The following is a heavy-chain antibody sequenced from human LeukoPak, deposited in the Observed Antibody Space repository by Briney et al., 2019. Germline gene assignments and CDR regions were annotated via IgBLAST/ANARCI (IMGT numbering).Heavy chain of an antibody. V-gene: IGHV3-9*01. Sequence: GRSLRLSCAASGFTFDDYAMHWVRQAPGKGLEWVSGISWNSGSIGYADSVKGRFTISRDNAKNSLYLQMNSLRAEDTALFYWXXDILGDSSGDSWGQGTLVTVSS. D-gene: IGHD6-19*01. CDR3: XXDILGDSSGDS. CDR1: GFTFDDYA. J-gene: IGHJ4*02. CDR2: ISWNSGSI.